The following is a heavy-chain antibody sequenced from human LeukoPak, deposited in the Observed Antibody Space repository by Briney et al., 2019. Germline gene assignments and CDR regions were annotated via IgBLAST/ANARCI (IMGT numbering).Heavy chain of an antibody. CDR1: GGSISSSSHY. CDR2: IYYSGST. Sequence: PSETLSLTCTVSGGSISSSSHYWGWIRQPPGKGLEWIGSIYYSGSTYYNPSLKSRVTISVDTSKNQFSLKLSSVTAADTAVYYCARVPLWFGELSSYYFDYWGQGTLVTVSS. CDR3: ARVPLWFGELSSYYFDY. V-gene: IGHV4-39*07. D-gene: IGHD3-10*01. J-gene: IGHJ4*02.